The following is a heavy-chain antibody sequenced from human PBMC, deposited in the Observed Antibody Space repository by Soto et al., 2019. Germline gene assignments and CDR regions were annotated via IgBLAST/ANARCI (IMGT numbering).Heavy chain of an antibody. CDR3: ARESIGCGGDCLDY. D-gene: IGHD2-21*01. CDR1: GFTFSNYE. Sequence: GLSLRLSSAVSGFTFSNYEWNCVLQGPGKGLEWISYIDTSGDAMFYADSVKGLFAVSRDNTMNSLYLQMNSLRAEDTAAYYCARESIGCGGDCLDYWGQGTLVTVSS. CDR2: IDTSGDAM. V-gene: IGHV3-48*03. J-gene: IGHJ4*02.